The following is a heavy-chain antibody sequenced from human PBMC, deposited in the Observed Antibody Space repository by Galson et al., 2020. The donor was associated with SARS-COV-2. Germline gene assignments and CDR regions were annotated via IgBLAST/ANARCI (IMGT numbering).Heavy chain of an antibody. J-gene: IGHJ4*01. CDR3: ARPTYCSAIICTGPFDW. Sequence: PETLSLTCHVYSESSSRYYWTWIRPPPGKQLEWIGAIDHLGRTTYHPSLKNKLTLSVDTSKNQTTLRLTSVTAADTAVYDCARPTYCSAIICTGPFDWWGHGNVVTVSS. CDR2: IDHLGRT. D-gene: IGHD2-15*01. V-gene: IGHV4-34*01. CDR1: SESSSRYY.